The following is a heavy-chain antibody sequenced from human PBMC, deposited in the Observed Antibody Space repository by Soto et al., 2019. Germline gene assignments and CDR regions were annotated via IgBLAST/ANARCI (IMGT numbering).Heavy chain of an antibody. CDR1: GDSMSPYY. D-gene: IGHD3-16*01. J-gene: IGHJ4*02. CDR3: ARARWTPMINP. Sequence: QVQLQESGPGLVKPSETLSLTCTVSGDSMSPYYWSWIRQPPGQGLEWIGYIHYTGSTNYNPSLKSRVTMSVDSSKNQFSLHLSSVTAADTAVYYCARARWTPMINPRGQGTLVTVSS. V-gene: IGHV4-59*03. CDR2: IHYTGST.